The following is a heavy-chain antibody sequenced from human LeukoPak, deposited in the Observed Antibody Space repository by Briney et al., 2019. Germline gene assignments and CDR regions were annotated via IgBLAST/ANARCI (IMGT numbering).Heavy chain of an antibody. D-gene: IGHD3-10*01. CDR1: GVSFSGYY. CDR3: ARTYYYGSGSYRPPRGYFQH. V-gene: IGHV4-34*01. J-gene: IGHJ1*01. CDR2: INHSGST. Sequence: SETLSLTCAVYGVSFSGYYWSWIRQPPGKGLEWLGEINHSGSTNYNPSLKSRVTISVDTSKNQFSLKLSSVTAADTAVYYCARTYYYGSGSYRPPRGYFQHWGQGTLVTVSS.